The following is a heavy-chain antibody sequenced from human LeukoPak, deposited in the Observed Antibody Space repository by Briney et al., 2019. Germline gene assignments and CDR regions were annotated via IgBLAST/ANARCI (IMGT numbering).Heavy chain of an antibody. J-gene: IGHJ4*02. V-gene: IGHV3-21*01. D-gene: IGHD5-18*01. CDR1: GFTFSSYS. CDR2: ISSSSYI. Sequence: GGSPRLSCAASGFTFSSYSMNWVRQAPGKGLEWVSSISSSSYIYYADSVKGRFTISRDNAKNSLYLQMNSLRAEDTAVYYCASLGKGYSYGYGSNYWGQGTLVTVSS. CDR3: ASLGKGYSYGYGSNY.